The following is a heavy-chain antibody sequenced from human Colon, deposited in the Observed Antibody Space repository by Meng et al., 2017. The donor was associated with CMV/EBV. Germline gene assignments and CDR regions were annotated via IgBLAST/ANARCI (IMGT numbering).Heavy chain of an antibody. CDR3: ARWNVWGYGDSHTDPYYYYGMDV. CDR2: IYPGDSDT. J-gene: IGHJ6*02. CDR1: GYSFTSYW. V-gene: IGHV5-51*01. Sequence: GGSLRLSCKGSGYSFTSYWIGWVRQMPGKGLERMGIIYPGDSDTRYSPSFQGQVTISADKSISTAYLQWSSLKASDTAMYYCARWNVWGYGDSHTDPYYYYGMDVWGQGTTVTVSS. D-gene: IGHD4-17*01.